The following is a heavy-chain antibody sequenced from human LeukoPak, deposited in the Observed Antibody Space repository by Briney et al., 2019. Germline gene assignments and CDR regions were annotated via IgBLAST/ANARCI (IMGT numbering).Heavy chain of an antibody. CDR3: AKNGRANDYYYYYMTV. D-gene: IGHD2-8*01. CDR2: ISGSGANT. CDR1: GFTFSTYA. V-gene: IGHV3-23*01. J-gene: IGHJ6*03. Sequence: GGSLRLSCAASGFTFSTYAMSWVRQAPGKGLEWVSTISGSGANTFYADSMKGRFTIPRDNSKNTLYLHMNSLRAEDTAVYYCAKNGRANDYYYYYMTVWGKGTTVTVSS.